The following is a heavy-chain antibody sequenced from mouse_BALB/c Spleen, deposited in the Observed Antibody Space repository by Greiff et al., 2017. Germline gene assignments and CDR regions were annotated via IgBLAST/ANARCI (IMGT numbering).Heavy chain of an antibody. J-gene: IGHJ4*01. CDR2: INPSSGYT. D-gene: IGHD1-1*01. V-gene: IGHV1-4*02. CDR3: ASYGYYYAMDY. CDR1: GYTFTSYT. Sequence: VKLQQSAAELARPGASVKMSCKASGYTFTSYTMHWVKQRPGQGLEWIGYINPSSGYTEYNQKFKDKTTLTADKSSSTAYMQLSSLTSEDSAVYYCASYGYYYAMDYWGQGTSGTVSS.